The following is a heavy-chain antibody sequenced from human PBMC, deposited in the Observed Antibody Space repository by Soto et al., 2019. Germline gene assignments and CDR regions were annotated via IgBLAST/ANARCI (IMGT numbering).Heavy chain of an antibody. CDR3: AREYNPVLLGGSNCPF. CDR2: IIPIFGTA. CDR1: GGTFSSYA. Sequence: QVQLVQSGAAVKKPGSSVKVSCKASGGTFSSYAISWVRQAPGQGLEWMGGIIPIFGTANYTQKFQGRVTITADESTSTAYMELSSLRTEDTAVYYCAREYNPVLLGGSNCPFWGQGTLVTVSS. D-gene: IGHD1-26*01. J-gene: IGHJ4*02. V-gene: IGHV1-69*12.